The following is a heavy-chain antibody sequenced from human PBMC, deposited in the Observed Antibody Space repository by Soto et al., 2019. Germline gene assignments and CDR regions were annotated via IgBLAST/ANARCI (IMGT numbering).Heavy chain of an antibody. CDR1: GGTFSCYA. J-gene: IGHJ6*02. CDR3: ARDSRYYDFWSGYSPTSYYYYGMEV. V-gene: IGHV1-69*13. D-gene: IGHD3-3*01. CDR2: IIPIFGTA. Sequence: SVKVSCKASGGTFSCYAISWVRQAPGQGLEWMGGIIPIFGTANYAQKFQGRVTITADESTSTAYMELSSLRSEDTAVYYCARDSRYYDFWSGYSPTSYYYYGMEVWGQGTTVTVSS.